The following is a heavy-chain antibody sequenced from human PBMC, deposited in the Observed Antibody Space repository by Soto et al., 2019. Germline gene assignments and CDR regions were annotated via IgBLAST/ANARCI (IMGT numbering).Heavy chain of an antibody. CDR2: IYYSGST. Sequence: QVQLQESGPGLVKPSQTLSLTCTVSGGSISSGDYYWSWIRQPPGKGLEWIGYIYYSGSTYYNPSLKTRVTISADTPKNQFSLKLSSVTAADTAVYYCASTSYGYTFYDYWAREPLVTVSS. V-gene: IGHV4-30-4*01. D-gene: IGHD5-18*01. J-gene: IGHJ4*02. CDR3: ASTSYGYTFYDY. CDR1: GGSISSGDYY.